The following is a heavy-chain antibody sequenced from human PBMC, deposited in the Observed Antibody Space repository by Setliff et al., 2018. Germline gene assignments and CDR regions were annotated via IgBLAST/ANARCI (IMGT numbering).Heavy chain of an antibody. D-gene: IGHD2-8*01. V-gene: IGHV4-4*08. CDR2: IYSSGNT. Sequence: SETLSLTCTVSGDSIINYYWGWIRQPSGKGLEWIGDIYSSGNTNYNPSLKSRVTISVDTSKNQFSLNLTSVTAADTAVYYCAREGFYCTNGVCYRPFDYWGQGTLVTVSS. CDR1: GDSIINYY. J-gene: IGHJ4*02. CDR3: AREGFYCTNGVCYRPFDY.